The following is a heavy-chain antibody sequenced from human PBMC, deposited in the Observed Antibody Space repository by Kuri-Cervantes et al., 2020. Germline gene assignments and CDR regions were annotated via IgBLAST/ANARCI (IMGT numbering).Heavy chain of an antibody. Sequence: ATVKVSCKASGYTFTSYDINWVRQATGQGLEGMGCMNPNSGNTGYAQKFQGRVTMTRNTSISTAYMELSSLRSEDTAVYYCTRDPIVLVVYAIPGRGPVHYYYYYMDVWGKGTTVTVSS. V-gene: IGHV1-8*01. CDR2: MNPNSGNT. J-gene: IGHJ6*03. CDR1: GYTFTSYD. D-gene: IGHD2-8*02. CDR3: TRDPIVLVVYAIPGRGPVHYYYYYMDV.